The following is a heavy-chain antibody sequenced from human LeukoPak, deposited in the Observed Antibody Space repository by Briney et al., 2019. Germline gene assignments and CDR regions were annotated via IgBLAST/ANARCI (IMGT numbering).Heavy chain of an antibody. CDR2: ISSSSGTI. CDR1: GFTFNTYS. Sequence: GGSLRLSCVASGFTFNTYSMNWFRQAPGKGLEWISYISSSSGTIYYADSVKGRFIISRDNAKNSLYLQMNSLRAEDTAVYYCARGRDLFDSWGQGTLVIVSS. J-gene: IGHJ4*02. V-gene: IGHV3-48*04. CDR3: ARGRDLFDS.